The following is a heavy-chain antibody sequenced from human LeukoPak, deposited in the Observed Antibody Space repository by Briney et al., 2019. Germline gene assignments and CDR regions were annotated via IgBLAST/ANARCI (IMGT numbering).Heavy chain of an antibody. CDR3: ARDLLWFGTSGY. Sequence: ASVKVSCKASGYTFTSYGISWVRQAPGQGLEWMGWISAYNGNTNYAQKLQGRVAMTTDTSTSTAYMELRSPRSDDTAVYYCARDLLWFGTSGYWGQGTLVTVSS. J-gene: IGHJ4*02. CDR1: GYTFTSYG. CDR2: ISAYNGNT. D-gene: IGHD3-10*01. V-gene: IGHV1-18*01.